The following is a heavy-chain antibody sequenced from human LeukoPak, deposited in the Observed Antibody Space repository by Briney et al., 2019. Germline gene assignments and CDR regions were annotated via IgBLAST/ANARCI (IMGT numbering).Heavy chain of an antibody. J-gene: IGHJ4*02. CDR1: GGTISSGGYY. CDR3: ASYCSGGSCRIDY. CDR2: IYYSGST. D-gene: IGHD2-15*01. V-gene: IGHV4-31*03. Sequence: SQTLSLTCTVSGGTISSGGYYWSWIRQHPGKGLEWIGYIYYSGSTYYNPSLKSRVTISVDTSKNQFSLKLSSVTAADTAVYYCASYCSGGSCRIDYWGQGTLVTVSS.